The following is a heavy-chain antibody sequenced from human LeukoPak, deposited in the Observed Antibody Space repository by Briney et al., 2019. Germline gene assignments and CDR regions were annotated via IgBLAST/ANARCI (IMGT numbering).Heavy chain of an antibody. CDR2: IYYSGST. Sequence: SETLSLTCTVSGGSISSSSYYWGWLRQPPGKGLQWLGSIYYSGSTYYNPSLKSRVTISVDTSKNQFSLKLSSVTAADTAVYYCARATGYYYYYMDVWGKGTTVTVSS. CDR1: GGSISSSSYY. CDR3: ARATGYYYYYMDV. D-gene: IGHD5-12*01. J-gene: IGHJ6*03. V-gene: IGHV4-39*01.